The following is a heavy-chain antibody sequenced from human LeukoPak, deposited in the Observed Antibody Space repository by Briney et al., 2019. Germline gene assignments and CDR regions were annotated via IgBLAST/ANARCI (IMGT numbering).Heavy chain of an antibody. CDR1: GYTFTTYG. CDR2: ISSYNGNT. V-gene: IGHV1-18*01. J-gene: IGHJ6*02. D-gene: IGHD7-27*01. Sequence: GASVKVSCKASGYTFTTYGITWVRQAPGQGPEWMGWISSYNGNTKYAEKFQGRVTLTTDTFTSTAYMELRSLRSDDSAMYYCARNWGAASDNYYYYGMDVWGQGTPVTVSS. CDR3: ARNWGAASDNYYYYGMDV.